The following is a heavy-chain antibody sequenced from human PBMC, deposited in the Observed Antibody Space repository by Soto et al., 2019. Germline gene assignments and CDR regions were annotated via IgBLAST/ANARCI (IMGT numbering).Heavy chain of an antibody. CDR3: ARSTVIAFLLDY. CDR2: INPYGGAA. Sequence: ASVKVSCKASGYTFTSTWMHWVRQAPGQGLEWMGIINPYGGAATYAEKFQGRVTMTRDTSTATDYMELSSLRSEDTAMYYCARSTVIAFLLDYWGQGTLVTVSS. D-gene: IGHD3-22*01. CDR1: GYTFTSTW. V-gene: IGHV1-46*01. J-gene: IGHJ4*02.